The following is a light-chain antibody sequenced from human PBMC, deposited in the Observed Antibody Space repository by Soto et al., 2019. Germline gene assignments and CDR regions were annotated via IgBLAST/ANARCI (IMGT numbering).Light chain of an antibody. CDR1: QRISSY. V-gene: IGKV1-39*01. J-gene: IGKJ3*01. Sequence: DIHMTQSPSSLSASVGDRVTITCRASQRISSYLNWYQQKPGKAPKLLIYAASSLQSGVPSRFSSSGSGTDFTLTISSLQPGDFATYYCQQSYSTFGPGTKVDIK. CDR2: AAS. CDR3: QQSYST.